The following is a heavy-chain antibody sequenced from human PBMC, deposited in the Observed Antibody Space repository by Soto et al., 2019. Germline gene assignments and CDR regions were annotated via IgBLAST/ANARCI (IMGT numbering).Heavy chain of an antibody. J-gene: IGHJ6*02. CDR2: IIPIFGTA. CDR3: ARGIVAIVATISCGMDV. CDR1: GGTCSSYA. D-gene: IGHD5-12*01. V-gene: IGHV1-69*01. Sequence: QVQLVQSGAEVKKPGSSVKVSCKASGGTCSSYAISWVRQSPGQGLEWMGGIIPIFGTANYAQKFQGRVTITADASTSTAYLELSSLRSEDTAVYYGARGIVAIVATISCGMDVWGHGTTVTFS.